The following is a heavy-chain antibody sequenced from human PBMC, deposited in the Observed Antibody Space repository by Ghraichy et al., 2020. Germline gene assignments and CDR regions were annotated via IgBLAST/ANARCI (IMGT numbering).Heavy chain of an antibody. CDR3: ARHKTGRYLHSYYFDF. CDR2: VYYSGGT. Sequence: SETLYLTCTVSGGSIISSTYYWGWVRQPPGKELEYIGSVYYSGGTYHNPPLESRVTMSADTSKNQFSLKLRSVTAADTAVYYCARHKTGRYLHSYYFDFWGQGTLVAVSS. CDR1: GGSIISSTYY. J-gene: IGHJ4*02. V-gene: IGHV4-39*01. D-gene: IGHD1-1*01.